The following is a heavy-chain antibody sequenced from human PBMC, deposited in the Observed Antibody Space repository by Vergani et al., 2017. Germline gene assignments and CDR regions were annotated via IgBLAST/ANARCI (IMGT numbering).Heavy chain of an antibody. CDR1: AYSFGNYW. J-gene: IGHJ4*02. Sequence: EVALVQSGPEMRKPGESLTISCTRSAYSFGNYWIGWVRQIPGKGLEWIVIIYPTDSYPRYRPSFQGQVTIPSDKSISTAFLQWDSLKDSDTAVDYCARHTTYTDSWGQGTLVTVSS. CDR3: ARHTTYTDS. D-gene: IGHD1-1*01. CDR2: IYPTDSYP. V-gene: IGHV5-51*01.